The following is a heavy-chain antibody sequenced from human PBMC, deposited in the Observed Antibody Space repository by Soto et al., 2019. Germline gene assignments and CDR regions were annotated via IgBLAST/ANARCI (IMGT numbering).Heavy chain of an antibody. V-gene: IGHV1-2*02. CDR1: GYSFTVYH. D-gene: IGHD3-3*01. CDR3: AREIRSGYYKYWYFDR. J-gene: IGHJ2*01. Sequence: ASVKVSCKASGYSFTVYHMHWVRQAPGQGLEWMGWINTDSGGTKYAQKFEGRVTMSRDTSINTAYMELSNLISDDTAVYYCAREIRSGYYKYWYFDRWGRGTPVTVSS. CDR2: INTDSGGT.